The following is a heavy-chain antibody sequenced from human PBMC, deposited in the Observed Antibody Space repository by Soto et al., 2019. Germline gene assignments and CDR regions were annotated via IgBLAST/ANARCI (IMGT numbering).Heavy chain of an antibody. CDR3: ARISVTMVRGVIQGFDP. Sequence: QVTLKQSGPVLVKPTEALTLTCTVSGFSLSNARMGVSWIRQPPGKALEWLAHIFSIDEKSYSTSLKTRLPISKDTSRSQVVLTRTNVDPVDTATYYCARISVTMVRGVIQGFDPWGQGTLVTVSS. D-gene: IGHD3-10*01. J-gene: IGHJ5*02. CDR1: GFSLSNARMG. CDR2: IFSIDEK. V-gene: IGHV2-26*01.